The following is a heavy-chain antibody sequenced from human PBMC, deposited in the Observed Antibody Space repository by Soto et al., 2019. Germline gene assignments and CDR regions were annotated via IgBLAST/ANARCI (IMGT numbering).Heavy chain of an antibody. V-gene: IGHV5-51*01. CDR2: IYPGDSDT. J-gene: IGHJ3*02. Sequence: LGESLKISCKGSGYSFTSYWIGWVRQMPGKGLEWMGIIYPGDSDTRYSPSFQGQVTISADKSISTAYLQWSSLKASDTAMYYCARLLVVPADPYVGDAFDIWGQGTMVTVSS. CDR3: ARLLVVPADPYVGDAFDI. CDR1: GYSFTSYW. D-gene: IGHD2-2*01.